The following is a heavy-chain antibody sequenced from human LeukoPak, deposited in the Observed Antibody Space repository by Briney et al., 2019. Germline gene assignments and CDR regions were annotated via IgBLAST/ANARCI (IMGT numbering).Heavy chain of an antibody. CDR1: GFTFSSYG. V-gene: IGHV3-30*18. CDR2: ISYDGSNK. Sequence: GGSLRLSCAASGFTFSSYGMHWVRQAPGKGLEWVAVISYDGSNKYYADSVKGRFTISRDNSKNTLYLQMNSLRAEDTAVYYCAKEGNYYDSSEYYFDYWGQGTLVTVSS. D-gene: IGHD3-22*01. J-gene: IGHJ4*02. CDR3: AKEGNYYDSSEYYFDY.